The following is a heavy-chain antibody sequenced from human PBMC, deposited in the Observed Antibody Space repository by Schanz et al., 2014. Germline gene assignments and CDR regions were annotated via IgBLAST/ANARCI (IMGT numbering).Heavy chain of an antibody. CDR3: AKLSSSGRLAGYFDY. J-gene: IGHJ4*02. V-gene: IGHV3-23*01. D-gene: IGHD6-19*01. Sequence: EVQLLESGGGLVRPGGSLRLSCAASGFNFSNYAMSWVRQAPGKGLEWVSGFIVDSGNTYYAGSVKGRFSISRDYSKNTLYLQMSSLRAEDTAIYYCAKLSSSGRLAGYFDYWGQGALVTVSS. CDR1: GFNFSNYA. CDR2: FIVDSGNT.